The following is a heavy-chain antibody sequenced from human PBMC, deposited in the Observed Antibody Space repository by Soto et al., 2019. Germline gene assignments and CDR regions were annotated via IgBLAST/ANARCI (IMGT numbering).Heavy chain of an antibody. CDR1: GGSISSDDYY. V-gene: IGHV4-30-4*01. CDR2: IYHSGSS. D-gene: IGHD3-10*01. CDR3: ARTSPRGSGTWFDP. Sequence: SETLSLTCNVSGGSISSDDYYWSWIRQPPGKGLEWIGYIYHSGSSYYNPSLQSRVTISIDTSKNQLSLKLSSVTAADSAVHYCARTSPRGSGTWFDPWGQGTLVTVSS. J-gene: IGHJ5*02.